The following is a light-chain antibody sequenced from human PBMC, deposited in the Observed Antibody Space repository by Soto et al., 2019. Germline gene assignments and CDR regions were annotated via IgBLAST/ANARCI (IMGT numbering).Light chain of an antibody. CDR2: EVS. CDR3: SSYASSSTLYV. V-gene: IGLV2-14*01. J-gene: IGLJ1*01. CDR1: SSDVGDYNY. Sequence: QSALTQPASVSGSPGQSITISCTGTSSDVGDYNYVSWYQRHPGKAPKLMIYEVSNRPSGVSNRFSGSKSGNTASLTISGLQAEDEADYYCSSYASSSTLYVFGTGTKVTVL.